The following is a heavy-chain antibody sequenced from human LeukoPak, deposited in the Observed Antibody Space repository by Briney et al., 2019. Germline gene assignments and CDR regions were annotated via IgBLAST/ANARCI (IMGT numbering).Heavy chain of an antibody. CDR3: ARDRSIAVAGTAFDI. V-gene: IGHV1-18*01. CDR2: ISAYNGNT. D-gene: IGHD6-19*01. Sequence: ASVKVSCKASGYTFTSYGISWVRQAPGQGLEWMGWISAYNGNTNYAQKLQSRVTMTTDTSTSTAYMELSSLRSEDTAVYYCARDRSIAVAGTAFDIWGQGTMVTVSS. J-gene: IGHJ3*02. CDR1: GYTFTSYG.